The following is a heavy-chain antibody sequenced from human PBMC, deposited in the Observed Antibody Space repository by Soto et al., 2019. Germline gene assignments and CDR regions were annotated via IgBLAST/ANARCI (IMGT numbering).Heavy chain of an antibody. CDR2: ISSSSSTI. CDR1: GFTFSSYS. V-gene: IGHV3-48*01. D-gene: IGHD3-3*01. CDR3: ARILYYDFWGTDY. J-gene: IGHJ4*02. Sequence: GSLRLSCAASGFTFSSYSMNWVREASGKGLEWVSYISSSSSTIYYADSVKGRFTISRDNAKNSLYLQMNSLRAEDTAVYYCARILYYDFWGTDYWGQGTLVSVSS.